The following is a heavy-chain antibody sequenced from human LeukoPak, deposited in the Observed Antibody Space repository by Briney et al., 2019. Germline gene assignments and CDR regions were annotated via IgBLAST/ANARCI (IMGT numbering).Heavy chain of an antibody. CDR3: ATDNSYGSGSYYT. V-gene: IGHV4-59*01. D-gene: IGHD3-10*01. Sequence: PSETVSLTCTVSGGSISSYYWSWIRQPPGKGLEWIGYIYYSGNTNYNPSLKSRVPISVDTSKNQFSLKLSSVTAADTAVYYCATDNSYGSGSYYTWGQGTLVTVSS. J-gene: IGHJ4*02. CDR1: GGSISSYY. CDR2: IYYSGNT.